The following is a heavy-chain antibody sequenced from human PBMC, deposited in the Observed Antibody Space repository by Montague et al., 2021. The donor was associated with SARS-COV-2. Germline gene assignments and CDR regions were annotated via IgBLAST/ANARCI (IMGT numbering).Heavy chain of an antibody. D-gene: IGHD6-13*01. CDR2: ISYEGSDK. J-gene: IGHJ5*02. V-gene: IGHV3-30*18. CDR3: AKGPFYSSSPHWFDP. Sequence: SLRLSCAASGFTFSNYGMEWVRQAPGKGLEWVAVISYEGSDKYYADSVKGRFTISRDNSKNTLYLQMNNLRTEDTAAYYCAKGPFYSSSPHWFDPWGQGILVTVSS. CDR1: GFTFSNYG.